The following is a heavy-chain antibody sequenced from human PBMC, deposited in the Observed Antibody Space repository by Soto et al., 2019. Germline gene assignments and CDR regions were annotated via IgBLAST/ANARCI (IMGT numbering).Heavy chain of an antibody. J-gene: IGHJ2*01. Sequence: QVQLVQSGAEMKKPGASVMVSCKASGYIFTSYAISWVRQAPGQGLEWMGCISAHSGNTKYAQKLQGIVTMTTETSTSTVNMELRSLSSVATAVSCCSRDHDYYDSSGYYSWYFDLCGRGTLVTVSS. D-gene: IGHD3-22*01. V-gene: IGHV1-18*01. CDR3: SRDHDYYDSSGYYSWYFDL. CDR2: ISAHSGNT. CDR1: GYIFTSYA.